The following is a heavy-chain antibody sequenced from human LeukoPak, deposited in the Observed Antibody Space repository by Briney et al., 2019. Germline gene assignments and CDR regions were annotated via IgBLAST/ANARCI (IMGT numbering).Heavy chain of an antibody. CDR2: ISGSGTTT. J-gene: IGHJ4*02. CDR1: GFTFGSYA. Sequence: PGGSLRLSCAASGFTFGSYALTWVRQAPGKGLEWVSGISGSGTTTYYADSVKGRFTISRDNSKNAVHLQMNSLRAEDTAVYYCAXVIYSXYXXFDYWGQGTLVTVSS. D-gene: IGHD4-11*01. V-gene: IGHV3-23*01. CDR3: AXVIYSXYXXFDY.